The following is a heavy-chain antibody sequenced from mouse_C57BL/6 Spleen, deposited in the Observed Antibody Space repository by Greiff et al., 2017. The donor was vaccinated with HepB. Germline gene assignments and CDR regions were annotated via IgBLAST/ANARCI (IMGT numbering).Heavy chain of an antibody. V-gene: IGHV1-59*01. Sequence: QVQLQQPGAELVRPGTSVKLSCKASGYTFTSYWMHWVKQRPGQGLEWIGVIDPSDSYTNYNQKFKGKATLTVDTSSSTAYMQLSSLTSEDSAVYYCAREGYYDYDGAYWGQGTLVTVSA. CDR2: IDPSDSYT. J-gene: IGHJ3*01. CDR3: AREGYYDYDGAY. CDR1: GYTFTSYW. D-gene: IGHD2-4*01.